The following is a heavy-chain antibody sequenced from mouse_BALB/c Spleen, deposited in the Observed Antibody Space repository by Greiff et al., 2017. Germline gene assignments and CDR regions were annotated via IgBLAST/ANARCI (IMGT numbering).Heavy chain of an antibody. CDR3: ARPPYYYGSSWCAY. CDR1: GFTFSSYA. CDR2: ISSGGST. V-gene: IGHV5-6-5*01. J-gene: IGHJ3*01. D-gene: IGHD1-1*01. Sequence: EVQGVESGGGLVKPGGSLKLSCAASGFTFSSYAMSWVRQTPEKRLEWVASISSGGSTYYPDSVKGRFTISRDNARNILYLQMSSLRSEDTAMYYCARPPYYYGSSWCAYWGQGTLVTVSA.